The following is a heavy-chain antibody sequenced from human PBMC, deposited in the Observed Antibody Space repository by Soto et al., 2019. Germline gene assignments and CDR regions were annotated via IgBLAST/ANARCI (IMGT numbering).Heavy chain of an antibody. V-gene: IGHV4-30-4*01. CDR3: ASRHSSPYFDY. Sequence: QVQLQESGPGLVKPSQTLSLTCTVSGGSISSGDYYWSWIRQPPGKGLEWIGSTYYSGSTYYNPSLKSRVTLSVDTSKNQFSLKLTSVTAADTAVYYCASRHSSPYFDYWGQGTLVTVSS. CDR2: TYYSGST. CDR1: GGSISSGDYY. J-gene: IGHJ4*02. D-gene: IGHD6-13*01.